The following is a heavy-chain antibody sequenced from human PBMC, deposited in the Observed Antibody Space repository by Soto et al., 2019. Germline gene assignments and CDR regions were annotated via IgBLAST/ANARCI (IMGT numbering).Heavy chain of an antibody. CDR1: GYSFTSYW. D-gene: IGHD6-13*01. CDR3: ARQGIAAAGLYTRRFYYGMDV. J-gene: IGHJ6*02. V-gene: IGHV5-51*01. Sequence: GESLKISCKGSGYSFTSYWIGWVRQMPGKGLEWMGIIYPGDSDTRYSPSFQGQVTISADKSISTAYLQWSSLKASDTAMYYCARQGIAAAGLYTRRFYYGMDVWGQGTTVTVSS. CDR2: IYPGDSDT.